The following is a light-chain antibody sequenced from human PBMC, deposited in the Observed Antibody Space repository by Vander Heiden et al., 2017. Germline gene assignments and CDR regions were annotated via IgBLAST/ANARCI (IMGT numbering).Light chain of an antibody. CDR3: QQYGSSPT. J-gene: IGKJ5*01. V-gene: IGKV3-20*01. Sequence: EIVLLQSPGTLSLSPGERATLSCRASQSVSSSYLAWYQQKPGQAPRLLIYGASSRATGIPDRFSGSRSGTDFTLNISRLEPEDFAVYYCQQYGSSPTFGQGTRLEIK. CDR1: QSVSSSY. CDR2: GAS.